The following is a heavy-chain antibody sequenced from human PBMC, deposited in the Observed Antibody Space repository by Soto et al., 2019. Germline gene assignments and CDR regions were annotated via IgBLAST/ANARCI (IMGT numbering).Heavy chain of an antibody. CDR1: GFTFSGFD. J-gene: IGHJ4*02. CDR3: AKSQEIGTHFFDS. D-gene: IGHD6-13*01. Sequence: GGTLRLSCKASGFTFSGFDRHWVRQPTGKGLEWVSSIGTAGDTYYAASVKGRFTISRDNAKNSLSLQMNSLRAGDMAVYFCAKSQEIGTHFFDSWGQGTQVTVSS. V-gene: IGHV3-13*01. CDR2: IGTAGDT.